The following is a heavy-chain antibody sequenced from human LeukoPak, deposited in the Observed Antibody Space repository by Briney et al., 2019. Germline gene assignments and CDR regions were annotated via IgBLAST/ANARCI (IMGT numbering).Heavy chain of an antibody. D-gene: IGHD2-15*01. CDR1: GFTFSSYS. CDR3: ARQERLLLVNDAFDI. Sequence: GGSLRLSCAASGFTFSSYSMNWVRQAPGKGLEWVSYISSSSSTIYYADSVKGRFTISRDNAKNSLYLQMNSLRAEDTAVYYRARQERLLLVNDAFDIWGQGTMVTVSS. CDR2: ISSSSSTI. J-gene: IGHJ3*02. V-gene: IGHV3-48*01.